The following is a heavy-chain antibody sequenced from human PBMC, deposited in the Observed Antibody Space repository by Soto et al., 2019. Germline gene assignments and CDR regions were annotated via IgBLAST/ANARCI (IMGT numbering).Heavy chain of an antibody. Sequence: GESLNISCKGSGYSFTSYWIGWVRQMPGKGLEWMGIIYPGDSDTRYSPSFQGQVTISADKSISTAYLQWSSLKASDTAMYYCARHRYYYDSSGPGIDPWGQGTLVRVSS. CDR2: IYPGDSDT. CDR3: ARHRYYYDSSGPGIDP. D-gene: IGHD3-22*01. J-gene: IGHJ5*02. CDR1: GYSFTSYW. V-gene: IGHV5-51*01.